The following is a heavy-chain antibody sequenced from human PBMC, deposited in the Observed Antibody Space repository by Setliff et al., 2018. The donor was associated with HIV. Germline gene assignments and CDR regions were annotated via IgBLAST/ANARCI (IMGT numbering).Heavy chain of an antibody. V-gene: IGHV4-59*01. D-gene: IGHD5-18*01. CDR3: ARSPGVDTNMAFDY. CDR2: IYYSGNT. J-gene: IGHJ4*02. CDR1: GGSIINNF. Sequence: LSLTCTVSGGSIINNFWSWIRLPPGKGLEYIGYIYYSGNTDYNPSLKSRVTISVDTSRNQFSLKLSSVTAADTAVYYCARSPGVDTNMAFDYWGQGMLVTVSS.